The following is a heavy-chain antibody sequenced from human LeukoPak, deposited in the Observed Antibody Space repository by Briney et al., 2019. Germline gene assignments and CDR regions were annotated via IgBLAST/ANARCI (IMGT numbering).Heavy chain of an antibody. D-gene: IGHD3-3*01. J-gene: IGHJ1*01. CDR1: GFTFSSYA. Sequence: PGGSLRLSCAASGFTFSSYAMSWVRQAPGKGLEWVSAISGSGGSTYYSDSAKGRFTISRDNSKNTLYLQMNSLRAEDTAVYYCASLWRSKYFQHWGQGTLVTVSS. CDR3: ASLWRSKYFQH. CDR2: ISGSGGST. V-gene: IGHV3-23*01.